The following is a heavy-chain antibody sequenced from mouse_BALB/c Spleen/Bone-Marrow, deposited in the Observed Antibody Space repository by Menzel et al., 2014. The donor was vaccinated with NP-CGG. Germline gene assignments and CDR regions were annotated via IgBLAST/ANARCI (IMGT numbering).Heavy chain of an antibody. CDR2: IDPSDSYT. V-gene: IGHV1-69*02. CDR1: GYTFTSHW. Sequence: VQLQQSGAELVKPGASVKLSCKASGYTFTSHWMHWVKQRPGQGLEWIGEIDPSDSYTNYNQKFKGKATLTVDKSSSTAYMQLSSLTSEDSAVYFCARWLLRYYAMDDWGQGTSVTVSS. D-gene: IGHD2-3*01. CDR3: ARWLLRYYAMDD. J-gene: IGHJ4*01.